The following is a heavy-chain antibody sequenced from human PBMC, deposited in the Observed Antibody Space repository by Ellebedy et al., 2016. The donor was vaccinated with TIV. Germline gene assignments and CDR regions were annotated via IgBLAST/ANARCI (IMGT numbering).Heavy chain of an antibody. CDR3: ARGPDYYDSIGYYLFDN. J-gene: IGHJ4*02. CDR1: GFVFTTYG. D-gene: IGHD3-22*01. Sequence: GGSLRLXXAASGFVFTTYGMHWVRQAPGKGLEWVAVISFDSSHKYYADSVQGRFSISRDNFKNTLFLQVSSLRPEDTAMYYCARGPDYYDSIGYYLFDNWGQGTLVTVSS. CDR2: ISFDSSHK. V-gene: IGHV3-30*03.